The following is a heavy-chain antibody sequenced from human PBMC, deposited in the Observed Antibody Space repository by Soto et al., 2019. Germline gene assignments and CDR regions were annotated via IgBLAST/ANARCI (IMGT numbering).Heavy chain of an antibody. CDR1: GFTFSRYD. J-gene: IGHJ4*02. V-gene: IGHV3-30*18. Sequence: RLSCAGAGFTFSRYDMHWVRQAPGRGLEWVAHISYHGSGTFYADSVKGRFTISRDNSKNTLYLQTSSLRPDDTAVYYCVKGKGSPGEFDSWGQGTLVTVSS. CDR3: VKGKGSPGEFDS. CDR2: ISYHGSGT.